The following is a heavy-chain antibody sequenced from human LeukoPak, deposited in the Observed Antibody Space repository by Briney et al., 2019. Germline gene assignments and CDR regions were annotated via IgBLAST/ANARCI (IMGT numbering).Heavy chain of an antibody. CDR1: GGSISSYY. V-gene: IGHV4-4*07. CDR2: IYTSGST. Sequence: PLETLSLTCTVSGGSISSYYWSWIRQPAGKGLEWIGRIYTSGSTNYNPSLKSRVTMSVDTSKNQFSLKLSSVTAADTAVYYCARDLSIGAQQPVGEDWFDPWGQGTLVTVSS. J-gene: IGHJ5*02. D-gene: IGHD6-13*01. CDR3: ARDLSIGAQQPVGEDWFDP.